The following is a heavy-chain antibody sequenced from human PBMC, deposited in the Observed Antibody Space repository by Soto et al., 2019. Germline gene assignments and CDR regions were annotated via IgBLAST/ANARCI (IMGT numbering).Heavy chain of an antibody. CDR3: ARAIWSGELQFDS. CDR2: IYYSGST. CDR1: GGSISSYY. Sequence: SETLSLTCTVSGGSISSYYWIWIRQPPGKGLGWIGYIYYSGSTNYNPPLKRRVTISVDTSKNQFSLKLSSVTAADTAVYYCARAIWSGELQFDSWSHGTLVTVSS. V-gene: IGHV4-59*08. J-gene: IGHJ4*01. D-gene: IGHD3-10*01.